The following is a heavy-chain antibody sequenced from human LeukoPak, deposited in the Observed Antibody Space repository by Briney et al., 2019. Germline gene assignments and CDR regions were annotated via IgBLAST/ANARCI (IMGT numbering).Heavy chain of an antibody. V-gene: IGHV3-9*01. CDR1: GFTFHDYA. CDR3: AREYCSGGSCYSGFDY. Sequence: GGSLRLSCAASGFTFHDYAMHWVRQAPGKGLEWVSGISWNSGSIGYADSVKGRFTISRDNAKNSLYLQMNSLRAEDTAVYYCAREYCSGGSCYSGFDYWGQGTLVTVSS. J-gene: IGHJ4*02. CDR2: ISWNSGSI. D-gene: IGHD2-15*01.